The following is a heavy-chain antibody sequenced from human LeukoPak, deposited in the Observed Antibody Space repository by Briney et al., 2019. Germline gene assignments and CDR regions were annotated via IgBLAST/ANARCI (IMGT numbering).Heavy chain of an antibody. V-gene: IGHV4-34*01. D-gene: IGHD3-9*01. J-gene: IGHJ2*01. CDR3: ARQGSYDILTGYPNWYFDL. CDR1: GGSFSGYY. Sequence: SETLSLTCAVYGGSFSGYYWSWIRQPPGKGLEWIGEINHSGSTNYNPSLKSRVTISVDTSKNQFSLKLSSVTAADTAVYYCARQGSYDILTGYPNWYFDLWGRGTLVTVSS. CDR2: INHSGST.